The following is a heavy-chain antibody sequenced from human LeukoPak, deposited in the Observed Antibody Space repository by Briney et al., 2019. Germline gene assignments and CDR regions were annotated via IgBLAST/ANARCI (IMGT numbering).Heavy chain of an antibody. D-gene: IGHD3-22*01. Sequence: PGGSLRLSCAASGFTFSSYAMHWVRQAPGKGLEWVAVISYDGSNKYYADSVKGRFTISRDNSKNTLYLQMNSLRAEDTAVYYCAGGSSGYLNTFDYWGQGTLVTVSS. CDR2: ISYDGSNK. CDR3: AGGSSGYLNTFDY. J-gene: IGHJ4*02. V-gene: IGHV3-30-3*01. CDR1: GFTFSSYA.